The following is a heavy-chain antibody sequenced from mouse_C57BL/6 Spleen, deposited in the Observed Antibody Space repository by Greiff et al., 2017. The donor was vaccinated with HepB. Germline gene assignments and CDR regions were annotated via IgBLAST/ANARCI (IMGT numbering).Heavy chain of an antibody. CDR2: ISYDGSN. CDR3: AREGGITTVVAFDY. CDR1: GYSITSGYY. V-gene: IGHV3-6*01. Sequence: EVKLEESGPGLVKPSQSLSLTCSVTGYSITSGYYWNWIRQFPGNKLEWMGYISYDGSNNYNPSLKNRISITRDTSKNQFFLKLNSVTTEDTATYYCAREGGITTVVAFDYWGQGTTLTVSS. J-gene: IGHJ2*01. D-gene: IGHD1-1*01.